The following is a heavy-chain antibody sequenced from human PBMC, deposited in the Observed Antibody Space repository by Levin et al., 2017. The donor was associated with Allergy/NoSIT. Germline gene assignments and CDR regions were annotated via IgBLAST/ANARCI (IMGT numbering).Heavy chain of an antibody. CDR3: TISLYYYYGMDV. CDR1: GFTFSNAW. CDR2: IKSKTDGGTT. V-gene: IGHV3-15*01. J-gene: IGHJ6*02. Sequence: GASVKVSCAASGFTFSNAWMSWVRQAPGKGLEWVGRIKSKTDGGTTDYAAPVKGRFTISRDDSKNTLYLQMNSLKTEDTAVYYCTISLYYYYGMDVWGQGTTVTVSS.